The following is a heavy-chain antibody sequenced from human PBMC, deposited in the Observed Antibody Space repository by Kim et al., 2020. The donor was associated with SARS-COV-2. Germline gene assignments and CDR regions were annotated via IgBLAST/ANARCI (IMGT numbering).Heavy chain of an antibody. D-gene: IGHD5-12*01. Sequence: GGSLRLSCAASGFTFSSYAMSWVRQAPGKGLEWVSAISGSGGISYYADSVKVRFTISRDNSKNTLYLQMNSLRAEDTAVYYCAKRLYSGYDYNFYFDYWGQGTLVTVSS. CDR1: GFTFSSYA. CDR2: ISGSGGIS. V-gene: IGHV3-23*01. CDR3: AKRLYSGYDYNFYFDY. J-gene: IGHJ4*02.